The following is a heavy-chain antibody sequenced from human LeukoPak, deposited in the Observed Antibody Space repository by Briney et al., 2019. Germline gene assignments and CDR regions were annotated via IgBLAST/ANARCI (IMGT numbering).Heavy chain of an antibody. Sequence: GGSLRLSCAASGFTSSSYGMSWVRQAPGKGLEWVSAISGSGGSTYYADSVKGRFTISRDNSKNTLYLQMNSLRAEDTAVYYCATAGYCSSTSCYGGDAFDIWGQGTMVTVSS. CDR1: GFTSSSYG. V-gene: IGHV3-23*01. J-gene: IGHJ3*02. D-gene: IGHD2-2*01. CDR2: ISGSGGST. CDR3: ATAGYCSSTSCYGGDAFDI.